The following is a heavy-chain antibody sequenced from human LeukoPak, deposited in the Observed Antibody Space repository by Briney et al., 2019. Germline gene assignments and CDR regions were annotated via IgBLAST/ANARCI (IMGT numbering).Heavy chain of an antibody. CDR2: IYYSGNT. J-gene: IGHJ4*02. V-gene: IGHV4-59*08. Sequence: SSETLSVTCTVSGGSISSHSWSWIRQPPGKGLEWVGYIYYSGNTNYNPSLESRVTMSVDTSKNQFSLKVSSVTAADTAVYYCARHRDSSGWPNYFDYWGQGTLVTVSS. CDR1: GGSISSHS. D-gene: IGHD6-19*01. CDR3: ARHRDSSGWPNYFDY.